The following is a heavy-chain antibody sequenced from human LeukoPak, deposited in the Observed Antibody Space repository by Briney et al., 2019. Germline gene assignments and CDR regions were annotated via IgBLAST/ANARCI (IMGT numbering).Heavy chain of an antibody. Sequence: ASVKVSCKVSGYTLTELSMHWVRQAPGKGLEWMGGFDPEDGETIYAQKFQGRVTMTEDTSTDTAYMELSSLRSEDTAVYYCGTDKGGATPQAFDIWGQGTMVTVSS. V-gene: IGHV1-24*01. D-gene: IGHD1-26*01. CDR3: GTDKGGATPQAFDI. CDR1: GYTLTELS. CDR2: FDPEDGET. J-gene: IGHJ3*02.